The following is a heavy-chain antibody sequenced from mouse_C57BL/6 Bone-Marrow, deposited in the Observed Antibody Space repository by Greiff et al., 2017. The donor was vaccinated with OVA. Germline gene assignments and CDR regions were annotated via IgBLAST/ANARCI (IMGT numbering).Heavy chain of an antibody. CDR3: ARGHGSSYLYAMDY. Sequence: EVKLQESGPSLVRPSQTLSLTCTVTGFSITSDCYWIWIRQFPGNKLEYIGYTFYSGITYYNPSLESRTYITRDTSKNQFSLKLSSVTTEDTATYYGARGHGSSYLYAMDYWGQGTSVTVSS. D-gene: IGHD1-1*01. CDR1: GFSITSDCY. J-gene: IGHJ4*01. CDR2: TFYSGIT. V-gene: IGHV3-3*01.